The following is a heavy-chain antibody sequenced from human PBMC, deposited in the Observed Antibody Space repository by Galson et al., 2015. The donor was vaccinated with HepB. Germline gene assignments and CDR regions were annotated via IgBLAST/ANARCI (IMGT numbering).Heavy chain of an antibody. CDR1: GSTFSSYW. Sequence: SLRLSCAASGSTFSSYWMSWVRQAPGKGLEWVANINQGGGEKNYVDSVRGRFTISRDNARNSLYLQMNSLRAEDTAVYYCAADPELGIATSHICGQGTVVTVSS. D-gene: IGHD1-14*01. J-gene: IGHJ3*02. CDR3: AADPELGIATSHI. CDR2: INQGGGEK. V-gene: IGHV3-7*01.